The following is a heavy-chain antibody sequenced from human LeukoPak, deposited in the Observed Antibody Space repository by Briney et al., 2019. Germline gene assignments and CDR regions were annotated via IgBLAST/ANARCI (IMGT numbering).Heavy chain of an antibody. J-gene: IGHJ3*02. CDR2: ISGRGGST. V-gene: IGHV3-23*01. D-gene: IGHD3-10*01. CDR3: AKDQTAWFGELLGEDAFDI. Sequence: GGSLRLSCAASGFPFSSYAMRWVRQAPGKALEWVSAISGRGGSTYYADSVKGQFTISRDNSKNTLYLQMNSLRAEDTAVYYCAKDQTAWFGELLGEDAFDIWGQGTMVTVSS. CDR1: GFPFSSYA.